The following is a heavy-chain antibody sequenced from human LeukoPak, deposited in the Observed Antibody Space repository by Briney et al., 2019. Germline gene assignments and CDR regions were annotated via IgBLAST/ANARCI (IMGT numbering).Heavy chain of an antibody. V-gene: IGHV3-33*01. D-gene: IGHD3-22*01. Sequence: GGSLRLSCAASGFTFSSYGMHWVRQAPGKGLEWVAVIWYDGSNKYYADSVKGRFIISRDNSKSTLYLQMNSLRAEDTAIYYCARSIPRYDGSAYYPDYWGQGTLVTVSS. CDR2: IWYDGSNK. CDR3: ARSIPRYDGSAYYPDY. J-gene: IGHJ4*02. CDR1: GFTFSSYG.